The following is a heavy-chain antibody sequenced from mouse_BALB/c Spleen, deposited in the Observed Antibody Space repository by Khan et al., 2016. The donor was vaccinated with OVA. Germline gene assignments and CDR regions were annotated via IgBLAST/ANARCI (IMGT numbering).Heavy chain of an antibody. Sequence: VQLQESGAELVRPGASVTLSCKASGYTFTDYSINWMRQRTGQGLEWIGEIYPGSDNTYYNEKFKGKATLTADKSSSTAYMQLSSLTSEDSAVYFCAREWAAWFPYGGQGTLVTVSA. CDR2: IYPGSDNT. CDR1: GYTFTDYS. J-gene: IGHJ3*01. CDR3: AREWAAWFPY. V-gene: IGHV1-77*01.